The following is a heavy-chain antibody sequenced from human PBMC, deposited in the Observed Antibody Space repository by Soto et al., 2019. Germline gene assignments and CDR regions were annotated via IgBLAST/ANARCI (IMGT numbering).Heavy chain of an antibody. D-gene: IGHD4-17*01. Sequence: PSETLSLTCAVSGGSISSGGYSWSWIRQPPGKGLEWIGYIYHSGSTYYNPSLKSRVTISVDRSKNQFSLKLSSVTAADTAVYYCAGVRSGKSPTVTFFDYWGQGTLVTVSS. J-gene: IGHJ4*02. CDR2: IYHSGST. CDR1: GGSISSGGYS. V-gene: IGHV4-30-2*01. CDR3: AGVRSGKSPTVTFFDY.